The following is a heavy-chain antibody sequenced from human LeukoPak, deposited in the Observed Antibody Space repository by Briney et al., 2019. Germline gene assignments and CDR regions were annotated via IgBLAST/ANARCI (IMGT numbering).Heavy chain of an antibody. CDR1: GFTFSSYG. CDR2: ISYDGSNK. Sequence: PGGSLRLSCAASGFTFSSYGMHWVRQAPGKGLEWVAVISYDGSNKYYADSVKGRFTISRDNSKNTLYLQMNSLRAEDTAVYYCAKSRTLELVDYWGQGTLVTVSS. CDR3: AKSRTLELVDY. V-gene: IGHV3-30*18. D-gene: IGHD1-7*01. J-gene: IGHJ4*02.